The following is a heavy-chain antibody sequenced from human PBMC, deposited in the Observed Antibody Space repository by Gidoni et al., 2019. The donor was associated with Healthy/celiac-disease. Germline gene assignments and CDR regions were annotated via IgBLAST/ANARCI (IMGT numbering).Heavy chain of an antibody. CDR1: GYTFSSYW. V-gene: IGHV5-51*01. CDR3: ARRAYSSTWFYFDY. J-gene: IGHJ4*02. Sequence: EVQLVQSGAEVKKPGESLKLSCKGSGYTFSSYWIGWVRQMPGKGLEWMGIIYPGDSDTTYNPSFQGQVTISADKSISTAYLQWSSLKASDTAMYYCARRAYSSTWFYFDYWGQGTLATVSS. CDR2: IYPGDSDT. D-gene: IGHD6-13*01.